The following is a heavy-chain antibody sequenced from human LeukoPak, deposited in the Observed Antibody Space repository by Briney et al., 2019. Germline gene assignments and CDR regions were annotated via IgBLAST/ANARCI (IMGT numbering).Heavy chain of an antibody. CDR2: IYHSGST. D-gene: IGHD3-10*01. J-gene: IGHJ4*02. V-gene: IGHV4-30-2*01. CDR1: GGSISSGGYS. Sequence: SQTLSLTCAVSGGSISSGGYSWSWIRQPPGKGLEWIGYIYHSGSTYYNPSLKGRVTISVDRSKNQFSLKLSSVTAADTAVYYCAGGKYSMVRGVIIDYFDYWGQGTLVTVSS. CDR3: AGGKYSMVRGVIIDYFDY.